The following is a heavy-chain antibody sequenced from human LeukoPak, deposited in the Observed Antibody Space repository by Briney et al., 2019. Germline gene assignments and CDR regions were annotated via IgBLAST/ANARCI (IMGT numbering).Heavy chain of an antibody. CDR1: GFTFSTYP. CDR3: AKSKIVQGRGYFDL. Sequence: GGSLRLSCTASGFTFSTYPLTWVRQAPGKGPEWVSTIGTSGDTYYADSVKGRFTISRDNSNNALYLHKNSLRAEDTAVYYCAKSKIVQGRGYFDLWGRGTLVTVSS. J-gene: IGHJ2*01. D-gene: IGHD1-26*01. V-gene: IGHV3-23*01. CDR2: IGTSGDT.